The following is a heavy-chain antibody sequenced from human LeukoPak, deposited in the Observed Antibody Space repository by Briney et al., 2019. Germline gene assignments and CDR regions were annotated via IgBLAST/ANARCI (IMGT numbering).Heavy chain of an antibody. CDR1: GFTFTNYA. J-gene: IGHJ2*01. CDR2: ISSSSSYI. Sequence: PGGSLRLSCAASGFTFTNYAMSWVRQAPGKGLEWVSSISSSSSYIYYADSVKGRFTISRDNAKNSLYLQMNSLRAEDTAVYYCSGADYYDSSGYSHWYFDLWGRGTLVTVSS. CDR3: SGADYYDSSGYSHWYFDL. D-gene: IGHD3-22*01. V-gene: IGHV3-21*01.